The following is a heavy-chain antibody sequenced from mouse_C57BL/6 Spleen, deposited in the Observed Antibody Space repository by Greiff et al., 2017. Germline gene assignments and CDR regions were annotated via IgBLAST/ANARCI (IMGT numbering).Heavy chain of an antibody. Sequence: QVQLKQPGAELVRPGSSVKLSCKASGYTFTSYWMHWVKQRPIQGLEWIGNIDPSDSETHYNQKFKDKATLTVDKSSSTAYMQLSSLTSEDSAVYYCARSYYYGSSDYWGQGTTLTVSS. J-gene: IGHJ2*01. CDR2: IDPSDSET. D-gene: IGHD1-1*01. CDR3: ARSYYYGSSDY. CDR1: GYTFTSYW. V-gene: IGHV1-52*01.